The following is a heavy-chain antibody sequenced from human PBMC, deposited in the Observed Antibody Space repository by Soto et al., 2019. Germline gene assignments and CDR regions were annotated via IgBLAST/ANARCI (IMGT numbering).Heavy chain of an antibody. CDR2: IYYSGST. CDR1: GGSISSSSYF. V-gene: IGHV4-39*07. CDR3: ARVQRFLEPDPHLYYYYGMAV. J-gene: IGHJ6*02. Sequence: SETLSLTCTVSGGSISSSSYFWGWIRQPPGKGLEWIGSIYYSGSTYYNQSLKSRVTISVDTSKNQFSLKLSSVTSADTAVYYCARVQRFLEPDPHLYYYYGMAVWGQGTTVTVSS. D-gene: IGHD3-3*01.